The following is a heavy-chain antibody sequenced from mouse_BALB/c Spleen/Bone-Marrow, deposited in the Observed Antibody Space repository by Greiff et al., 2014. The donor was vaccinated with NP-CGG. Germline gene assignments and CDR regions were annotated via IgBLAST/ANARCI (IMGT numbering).Heavy chain of an antibody. CDR2: ISDGGGYT. CDR3: ARSGERYGAMDY. J-gene: IGHJ4*01. CDR1: GFTFSDYY. V-gene: IGHV5-4*02. Sequence: DVMLVESGGGLVKPGGSLKLSCAASGFTFSDYYMYWVRQTPEKRLEWVATISDGGGYTYYPDSVWGRFTISRDNAKSNLYLQMSSLKSEDTAMYYCARSGERYGAMDYWGQGTSVTVFS. D-gene: IGHD2-10*02.